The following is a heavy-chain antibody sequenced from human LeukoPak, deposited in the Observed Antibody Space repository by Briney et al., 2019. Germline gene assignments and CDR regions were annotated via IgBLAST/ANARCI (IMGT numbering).Heavy chain of an antibody. D-gene: IGHD3-16*01. CDR2: INHSGST. CDR1: GGSFSGYY. CDR3: ASIRRGEFLPGSH. J-gene: IGHJ4*02. V-gene: IGHV4-34*01. Sequence: SETLSLTCAVYGGSFSGYYWTWIRQPPGKGLEWIGEINHSGSTNYNPSLKSRVTISVDTSRNQFSLKLSSVTAADAAVYYCASIRRGEFLPGSHWGQGALVTVSS.